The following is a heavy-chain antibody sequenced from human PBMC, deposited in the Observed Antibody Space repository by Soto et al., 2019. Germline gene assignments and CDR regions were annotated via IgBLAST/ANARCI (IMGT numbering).Heavy chain of an antibody. V-gene: IGHV4-34*01. CDR2: INHSGST. Sequence: SETLSLTCAVYGGSFSGYYWSWIRQPPGKGLEWIGEINHSGSTNYNPSLKSRVTISVDTSKNQFSLKLSSVTAADTAVYYCARGSIFDYWGQGTLVTVSS. CDR1: GGSFSGYY. J-gene: IGHJ4*02. CDR3: ARGSIFDY.